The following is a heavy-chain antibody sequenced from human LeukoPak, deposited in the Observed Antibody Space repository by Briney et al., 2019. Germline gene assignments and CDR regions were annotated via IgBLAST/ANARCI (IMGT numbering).Heavy chain of an antibody. CDR1: GGTFSSYA. CDR3: ARFGSSSRHFDY. J-gene: IGHJ4*02. V-gene: IGHV1-69*01. D-gene: IGHD6-13*01. Sequence: VASVTVSCTASGGTFSSYAISWVRQAPGQGLEWMGGIIPIFGTANYAQKFQGRVTITADESTSTAYMELSSLRSKDTAVYYCARFGSSSRHFDYWGQGTLVTVSS. CDR2: IIPIFGTA.